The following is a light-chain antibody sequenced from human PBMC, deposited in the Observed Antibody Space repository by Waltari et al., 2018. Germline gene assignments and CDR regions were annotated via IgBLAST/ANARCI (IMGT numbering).Light chain of an antibody. CDR2: KDN. Sequence: SYELTQPSSMSVSPGPTARTPSSGNFLEKQDAYWYQQTPCQAPILVIFKDNERPSGIPERFSGSSSGTTVTLTISGVQAEDEADYYCQSADSSGPSVVFGGGTKLT. CDR1: FLEKQD. J-gene: IGLJ2*01. V-gene: IGLV3-25*03. CDR3: QSADSSGPSVV.